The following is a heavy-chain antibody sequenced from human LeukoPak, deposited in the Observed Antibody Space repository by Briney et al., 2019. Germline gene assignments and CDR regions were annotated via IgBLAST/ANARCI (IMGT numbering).Heavy chain of an antibody. CDR2: ISWNSGGI. Sequence: SGGSLRLSCTVSGFTVSTNSMSWVRQAPGKGLEWVSGISWNSGGIGYADSVKGRFTISRDNAKNSLYLQMNSLRAEDTALYYCAKGTYYYGSGSYAWYMDVWGKGTTVTISS. V-gene: IGHV3-9*01. CDR1: GFTVSTNS. J-gene: IGHJ6*03. D-gene: IGHD3-10*01. CDR3: AKGTYYYGSGSYAWYMDV.